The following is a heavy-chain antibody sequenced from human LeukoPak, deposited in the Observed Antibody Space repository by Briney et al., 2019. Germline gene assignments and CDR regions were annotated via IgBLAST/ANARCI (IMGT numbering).Heavy chain of an antibody. V-gene: IGHV4-4*09. J-gene: IGHJ2*01. CDR3: ARHALTYYDFWSGYFVPYWYFDL. CDR1: GGSIRSYY. Sequence: PSETLSLTCTVSGGSIRSYYWSWIRQPPGKGLEWIGYIYTSGSTNYNPSLKSRVTISVDTSKNQFSLKPSSVTAADTAVYYCARHALTYYDFWSGYFVPYWYFDLWGRGTLVTVSS. CDR2: IYTSGST. D-gene: IGHD3-3*01.